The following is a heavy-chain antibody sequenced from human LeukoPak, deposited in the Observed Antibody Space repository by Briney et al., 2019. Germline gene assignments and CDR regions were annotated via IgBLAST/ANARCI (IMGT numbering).Heavy chain of an antibody. Sequence: ASVKVSCKASGYTFTSHYMNWVRQAPGQGLEWMGIINPSGGSTSYAQKFQGRVTMTRDTSTSTVYMELSRLGSEGWAVFYGARRGGGRAAWGGFDYWGQGTLVIVSS. CDR3: ARRGGGRAAWGGFDY. CDR2: INPSGGST. D-gene: IGHD3-10*01. CDR1: GYTFTSHY. J-gene: IGHJ4*02. V-gene: IGHV1-46*01.